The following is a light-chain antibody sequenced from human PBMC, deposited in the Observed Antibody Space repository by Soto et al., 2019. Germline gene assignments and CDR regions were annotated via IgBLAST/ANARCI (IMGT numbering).Light chain of an antibody. J-gene: IGKJ4*01. CDR2: VGS. Sequence: IVMTQSPAPQSVSPGERSTLFSLSRQSARTNFLARYQQKPGHARRLLIDVGSARVTGIPARFSGSGSGTEFTLTVNGLQSGDFAVYFCQQPSALPLSVGGGTKVASK. V-gene: IGKV3-15*01. CDR1: QSARTN. CDR3: QQPSALPLS.